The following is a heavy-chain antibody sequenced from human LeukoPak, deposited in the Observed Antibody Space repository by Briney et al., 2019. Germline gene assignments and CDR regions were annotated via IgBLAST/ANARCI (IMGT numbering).Heavy chain of an antibody. CDR2: ISSSSTYI. V-gene: IGHV3-21*01. D-gene: IGHD3-9*01. J-gene: IGHJ4*02. Sequence: GGSLTLLCAASGYTLSSYNMNWVRQAPGKGLEWVSCISSSSTYIYYAHSVKGRFTISRDSAKNSLHLQMDSLRVEDTAVYYCARSYYDILTGQPWYFEYWGQAARATVSS. CDR1: GYTLSSYN. CDR3: ARSYYDILTGQPWYFEY.